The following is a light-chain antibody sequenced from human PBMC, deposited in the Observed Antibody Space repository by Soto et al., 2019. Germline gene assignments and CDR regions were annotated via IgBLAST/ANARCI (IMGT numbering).Light chain of an antibody. CDR1: SRDVGGYNY. V-gene: IGLV2-8*01. CDR2: EVS. Sequence: LTQPPSASGSPGQAVTISCTGTSRDVGGYNYVSWYQQHPGKAPKLMIYEVSKRPSGFPDRFSGSKSGNTASLTVSGLQAEDDADYYCSSYAGSNNYVFGTGTKVTVL. J-gene: IGLJ1*01. CDR3: SSYAGSNNYV.